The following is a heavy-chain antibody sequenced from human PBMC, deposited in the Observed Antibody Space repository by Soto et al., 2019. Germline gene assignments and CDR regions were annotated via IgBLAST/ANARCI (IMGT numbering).Heavy chain of an antibody. D-gene: IGHD4-17*01. CDR1: GFTVSSNY. CDR3: ARVQGHGDSGMDV. J-gene: IGHJ6*02. V-gene: IGHV3-53*01. Sequence: EVQLVESGGGLIQPGGSLGLSCAASGFTVSSNYITWVRQAPGKGLEWVSLIYSGGSTFYADSVKGRFTISRDNSKNKLYLQMHTLRAEDTAVYYCARVQGHGDSGMDVWGQGTTVTVSS. CDR2: IYSGGST.